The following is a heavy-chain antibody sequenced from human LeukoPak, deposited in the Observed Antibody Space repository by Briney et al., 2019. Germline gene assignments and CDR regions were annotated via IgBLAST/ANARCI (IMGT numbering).Heavy chain of an antibody. Sequence: ASVKVSCKASGYIFTGYYMHWVRQAPGQGLEWMGWINPNSGGTNSAQKFQGRVTMTRDTSISTAYVELSRLTSDDTAVYYCARPPYSGTSHLDYWGQETLVTVA. CDR3: ARPPYSGTSHLDY. V-gene: IGHV1-2*02. J-gene: IGHJ4*01. D-gene: IGHD1-26*01. CDR1: GYIFTGYY. CDR2: INPNSGGT.